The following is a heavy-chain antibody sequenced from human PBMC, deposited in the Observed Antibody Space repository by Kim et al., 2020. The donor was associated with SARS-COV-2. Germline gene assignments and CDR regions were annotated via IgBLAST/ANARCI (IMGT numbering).Heavy chain of an antibody. CDR2: IYYSGST. CDR1: GGSISSGGYY. V-gene: IGHV4-31*03. CDR3: ARVGGSYRLFDY. Sequence: SETLSLTCTVSGGSISSGGYYWSWICQHPGKGLEWIGYIYYSGSTYYNPSLKSRVTISVDTSKNQFSLKVSSVTAADTAVYYCARVGGSYRLFDYWGQGTLVTVSS. J-gene: IGHJ4*02. D-gene: IGHD1-26*01.